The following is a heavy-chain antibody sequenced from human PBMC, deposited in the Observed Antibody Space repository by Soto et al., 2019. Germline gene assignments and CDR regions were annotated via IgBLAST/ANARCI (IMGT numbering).Heavy chain of an antibody. D-gene: IGHD3-9*01. J-gene: IGHJ4*02. CDR3: AKGLRYFDWLLLDFDY. V-gene: IGHV3-30*18. CDR1: GFTFSSYG. Sequence: AGGSLRLSCAASGFTFSSYGMHWVRQAPGKGLEWVAVISYDGSNKYYADSVKGRFTISRDNSKNTLYLQMNSLRAEDTAVYYCAKGLRYFDWLLLDFDYWGQGTLVTVS. CDR2: ISYDGSNK.